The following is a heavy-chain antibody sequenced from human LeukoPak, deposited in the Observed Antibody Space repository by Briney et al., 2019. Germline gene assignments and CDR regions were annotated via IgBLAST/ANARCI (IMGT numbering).Heavy chain of an antibody. Sequence: SETLSLTCAVYGGSFSGYYWGWIRQPPGKGLEWIGSIYHSGSTYYNPSLKSRVTISVDTSKNQFSLKLSPVTAADTAVYYCARGTTYDILTGYFHPHFDYWGQGTLVTVSS. V-gene: IGHV4-38-2*01. CDR1: GGSFSGYY. CDR2: IYHSGST. CDR3: ARGTTYDILTGYFHPHFDY. D-gene: IGHD3-9*01. J-gene: IGHJ4*02.